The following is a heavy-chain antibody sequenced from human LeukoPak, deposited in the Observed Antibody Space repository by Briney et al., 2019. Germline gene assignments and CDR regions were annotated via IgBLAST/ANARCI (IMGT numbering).Heavy chain of an antibody. D-gene: IGHD1-26*01. CDR3: AKVMHSGSPGAFDI. CDR2: ISYDGSNK. CDR1: GFTFSSYA. Sequence: GRSLRLSCAASGFTFSSYAMHWVRQAPGKGLEWVAVISYDGSNKYYADSVKGRFTISRDNAKNSLYLQMNSLRAEDTAVYYCAKVMHSGSPGAFDIWGQGTVVTVSS. J-gene: IGHJ3*02. V-gene: IGHV3-30-3*01.